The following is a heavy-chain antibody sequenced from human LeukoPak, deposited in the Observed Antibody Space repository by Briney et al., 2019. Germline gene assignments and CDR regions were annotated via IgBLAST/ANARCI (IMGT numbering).Heavy chain of an antibody. V-gene: IGHV1-2*02. J-gene: IGHJ4*02. Sequence: ASVKVSCKASGYTFTGYYMHWVRQAPGQGLEWMGWINPNSGGTNYAQKFQGRATMTRDTSISTAYMELSRLTSDDTAVYYCAKEVHYYDSSDYFPLGYWGQGTLITVSS. CDR3: AKEVHYYDSSDYFPLGY. CDR1: GYTFTGYY. D-gene: IGHD3-22*01. CDR2: INPNSGGT.